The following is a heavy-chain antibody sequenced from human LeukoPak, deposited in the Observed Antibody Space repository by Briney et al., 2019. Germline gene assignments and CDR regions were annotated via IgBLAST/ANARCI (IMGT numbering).Heavy chain of an antibody. V-gene: IGHV4-31*03. J-gene: IGHJ4*02. CDR3: ARLVVPAAAPRYYFDY. D-gene: IGHD2-2*01. Sequence: SETLSLTCTVSGGSLSSGGYYWSWVRQHPGRGLEWLGYIYYSGSTYYNPSRKSRVTISVNTSNNQFSLKLSSVTAADTAVYYCARLVVPAAAPRYYFDYWGQGTLVTVSS. CDR1: GGSLSSGGYY. CDR2: IYYSGST.